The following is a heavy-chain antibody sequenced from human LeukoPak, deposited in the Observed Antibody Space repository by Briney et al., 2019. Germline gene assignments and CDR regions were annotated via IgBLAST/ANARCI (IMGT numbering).Heavy chain of an antibody. Sequence: GGSLRLSCAAPGFTFSSYGMHWVRQAPGQGLEWMGWINPNSGGTNYAQKFQGRVTMTRDTSISTAYMELSRLRSDDTAVYYCARDLRRYSGYDYGAFDIWGQGTMVTVSS. V-gene: IGHV1-2*02. CDR1: GFTFSSYG. CDR2: INPNSGGT. J-gene: IGHJ3*02. CDR3: ARDLRRYSGYDYGAFDI. D-gene: IGHD5-12*01.